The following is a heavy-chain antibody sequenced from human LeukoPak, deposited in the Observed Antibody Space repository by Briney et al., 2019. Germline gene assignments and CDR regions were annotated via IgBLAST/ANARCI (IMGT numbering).Heavy chain of an antibody. V-gene: IGHV4-39*07. J-gene: IGHJ5*02. CDR1: GGSISSNSYY. Sequence: SETLSLTCAVSGGSISSNSYYWGWIRQPPGKGLEWIGSIYYSGSTYYNPSLKSRVTISVDTSKNQFSLKLSSVTAADTAVYYCARALGRLSWFDPWGQGTLVTVSS. CDR2: IYYSGST. CDR3: ARALGRLSWFDP. D-gene: IGHD7-27*01.